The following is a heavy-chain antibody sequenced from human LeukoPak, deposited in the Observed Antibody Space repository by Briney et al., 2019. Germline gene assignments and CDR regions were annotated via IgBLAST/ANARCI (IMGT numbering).Heavy chain of an antibody. CDR2: FYYSGST. Sequence: SETLSLTCTVSGGLISSSSYYWGWIRQPPEKGLEWIGSFYYSGSTYYHPSLKSRVTISVDTSKNQFSLNLSSVTAADTAVYYCARTAGVAVAGSRQYFDYWGQGTLVTVSP. J-gene: IGHJ4*02. D-gene: IGHD6-19*01. V-gene: IGHV4-39*01. CDR1: GGLISSSSYY. CDR3: ARTAGVAVAGSRQYFDY.